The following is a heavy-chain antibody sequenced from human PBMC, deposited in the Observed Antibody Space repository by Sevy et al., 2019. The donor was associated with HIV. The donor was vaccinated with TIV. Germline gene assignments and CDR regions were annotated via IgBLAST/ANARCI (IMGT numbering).Heavy chain of an antibody. CDR2: LCFGCGEI. D-gene: IGHD2-8*01. CDR3: AREGCTKPHDY. CDR1: GFTFSKYS. Sequence: GGSLRLSCAASGFTFSKYSMSWVRQPPGKGLEWVSTLCFGCGEIYYADSVKGRFTISRDNSKSSVYLQMNNLRPEDTAVYYCAREGCTKPHDYWGQGTLVTVSS. J-gene: IGHJ4*02. V-gene: IGHV3-23*01.